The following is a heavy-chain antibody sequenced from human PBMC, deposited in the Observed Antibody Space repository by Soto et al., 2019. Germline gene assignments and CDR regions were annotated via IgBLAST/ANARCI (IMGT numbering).Heavy chain of an antibody. J-gene: IGHJ5*02. CDR1: GGSISSSNW. CDR2: IYHSGST. CDR3: ARKGITMVRGVIIMRNWFDP. D-gene: IGHD3-10*01. V-gene: IGHV4-4*02. Sequence: QVQLQESGPGLVKPSGTLSLTCAVSGGSISSSNWWSWVRQPPGKGLEWIGEIYHSGSTNYNPSLKSGVPISVDKSKNQFSLKLSSVTAADTAVYYCARKGITMVRGVIIMRNWFDPWGQGTLVTVSS.